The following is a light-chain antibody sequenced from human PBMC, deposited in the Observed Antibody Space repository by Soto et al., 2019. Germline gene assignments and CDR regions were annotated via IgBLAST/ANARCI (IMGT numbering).Light chain of an antibody. CDR1: QGISSY. CDR2: AAS. V-gene: IGKV1-39*01. Sequence: IQLTQSPSSLSASVGDRVTITCRASQGISSYLAWYQQKPGKAPKLLIYAASTLQSGFPSRFSGSGSGTDFTLTISSLQPEDFAAYYCQLSDSTWTFGQGTKVDIK. J-gene: IGKJ1*01. CDR3: QLSDSTWT.